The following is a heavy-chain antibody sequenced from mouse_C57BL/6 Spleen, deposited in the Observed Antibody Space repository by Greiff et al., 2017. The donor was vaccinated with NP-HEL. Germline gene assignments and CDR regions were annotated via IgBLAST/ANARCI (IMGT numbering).Heavy chain of an antibody. CDR3: AAIYYDYDDPYYFDY. J-gene: IGHJ2*01. D-gene: IGHD2-4*01. Sequence: VQLQQSGPELVKPGASVKISCKASGYSFTGYYMNWVKQSPEKSLEWIGEINPSTGGTTYNQKFKAKATLTVDKSSSTTYMQLKSLTSEDSAVYYCAAIYYDYDDPYYFDYWGQGTTLTVSS. V-gene: IGHV1-42*01. CDR2: INPSTGGT. CDR1: GYSFTGYY.